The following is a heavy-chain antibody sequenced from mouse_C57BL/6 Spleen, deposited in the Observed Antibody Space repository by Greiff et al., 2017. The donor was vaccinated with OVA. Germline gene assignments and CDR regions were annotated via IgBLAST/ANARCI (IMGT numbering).Heavy chain of an antibody. CDR3: AGWLLRFAY. D-gene: IGHD2-3*01. CDR2: IYPRSGNT. CDR1: GYTFTSYG. V-gene: IGHV1-81*01. Sequence: QVQLQQSGAELARPGASVKLSCKVSGYTFTSYGISWVTQRTGQGLEWIGEIYPRSGNTYYNEKFKGKATLTADKSSSTAYMELRSLTSEDSAVYFCAGWLLRFAYWGQGTLVTVSA. J-gene: IGHJ3*01.